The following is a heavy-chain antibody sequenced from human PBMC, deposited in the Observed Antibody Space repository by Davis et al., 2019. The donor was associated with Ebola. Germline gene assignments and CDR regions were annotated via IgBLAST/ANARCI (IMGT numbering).Heavy chain of an antibody. CDR2: ISYDGSNK. CDR1: GFTFSSYA. D-gene: IGHD4-23*01. V-gene: IGHV3-30-3*01. Sequence: GESLKISCAASGFTFSSYAMHWVRQAPGKGLEWVAVISYDGSNKYYADSVKGRFTISRDNSKNTLYLQMNSLRAEDTAVYYRARGGTTVVTPSPLDYWGQGTLVTVSS. CDR3: ARGGTTVVTPSPLDY. J-gene: IGHJ4*02.